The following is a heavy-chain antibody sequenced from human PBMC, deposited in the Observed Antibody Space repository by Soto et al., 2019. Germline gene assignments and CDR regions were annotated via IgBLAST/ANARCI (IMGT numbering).Heavy chain of an antibody. Sequence: EVQLVESGGGVVRPGGSLRLSCAASGFTFDDYGMSWVRQAPGKGLEWVSGINWNGGSTGYADSVKGRFTISRDNAKNVLYLQMNSLRAEGPALYYCAGLYSSGWYGPGRYWGQGTLVTVSS. D-gene: IGHD6-19*01. CDR2: INWNGGST. J-gene: IGHJ4*02. CDR3: AGLYSSGWYGPGRY. V-gene: IGHV3-20*04. CDR1: GFTFDDYG.